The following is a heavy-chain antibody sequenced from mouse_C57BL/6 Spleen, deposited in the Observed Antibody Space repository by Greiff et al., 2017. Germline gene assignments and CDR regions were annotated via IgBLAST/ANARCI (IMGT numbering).Heavy chain of an antibody. V-gene: IGHV1-61*01. Sequence: QVQLQQPGAELVRPGSSVKLSCKASGYTFTSYWMDWVKQRPGQGLEWIGNIYPSDSETHYNQKFKDKATLTVDKSSSTAYMQLSSLTSEDSAVYYCARGIYNGAMDYWGQGTSVTVST. D-gene: IGHD6-1*01. CDR2: IYPSDSET. CDR1: GYTFTSYW. J-gene: IGHJ4*01. CDR3: ARGIYNGAMDY.